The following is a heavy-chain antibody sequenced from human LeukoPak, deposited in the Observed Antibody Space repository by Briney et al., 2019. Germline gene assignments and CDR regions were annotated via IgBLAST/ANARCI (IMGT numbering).Heavy chain of an antibody. V-gene: IGHV4-30-2*01. Sequence: SQTLSLTCAVSGGSISSGGYSWSWIRQPPGKGLEWIGYIYHSGSTYYNPSLKSRVTISVDRSKNQFSLKLSSVTAADTAVYYCARGGALDYWGQGTLVTVSS. D-gene: IGHD1-26*01. J-gene: IGHJ4*02. CDR1: GGSISSGGYS. CDR3: ARGGALDY. CDR2: IYHSGST.